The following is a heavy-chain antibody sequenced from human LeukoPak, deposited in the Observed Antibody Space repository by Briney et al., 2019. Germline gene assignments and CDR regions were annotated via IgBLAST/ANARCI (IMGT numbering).Heavy chain of an antibody. Sequence: GGSLRLSCAASGFTFSSYWMSWVRQAPGKGLEWVANVKQDGSEKYYVDSVKGRFTISRDNAKNSLYLQMNSLRAEDTAVYYCASSTVEMATILDQDWGQGTLVTVSS. CDR2: VKQDGSEK. J-gene: IGHJ4*02. CDR3: ASSTVEMATILDQD. V-gene: IGHV3-7*01. D-gene: IGHD5-24*01. CDR1: GFTFSSYW.